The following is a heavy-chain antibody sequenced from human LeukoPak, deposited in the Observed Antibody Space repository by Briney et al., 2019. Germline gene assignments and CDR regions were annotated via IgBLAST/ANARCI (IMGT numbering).Heavy chain of an antibody. V-gene: IGHV4-38-2*02. Sequence: SETLSLTCTVSGYSISSGYYWGWIRQPPGKGLEWIGSIYHGGSTYYNPSLKSRVTISVDTSKNQFSLKLSSVTAADTAVYYCARDRGYYYDSSGYRYWGQGTLVTVSS. J-gene: IGHJ4*02. D-gene: IGHD3-22*01. CDR2: IYHGGST. CDR3: ARDRGYYYDSSGYRY. CDR1: GYSISSGYY.